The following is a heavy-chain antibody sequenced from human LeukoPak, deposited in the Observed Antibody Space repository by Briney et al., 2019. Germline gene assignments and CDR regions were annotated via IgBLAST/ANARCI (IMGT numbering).Heavy chain of an antibody. V-gene: IGHV3-21*06. CDR2: ISRSSSYI. D-gene: IGHD1-26*01. Sequence: GGSLRLSCAASGFTFSSYSMNWVRQAPGKGLEWVSSISRSSSYIYYTDSLKGRFTISRDNAKNSLYLQMNSLRAEDTAVYYCAKSGSYYPFDYWGQGTLVTVSS. CDR3: AKSGSYYPFDY. J-gene: IGHJ4*02. CDR1: GFTFSSYS.